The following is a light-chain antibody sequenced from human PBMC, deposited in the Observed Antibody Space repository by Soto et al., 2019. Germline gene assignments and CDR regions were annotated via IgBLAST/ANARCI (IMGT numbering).Light chain of an antibody. CDR1: QSISDW. CDR2: DAS. J-gene: IGKJ1*01. Sequence: DIQMTQSPSTLSASVGDRVTITCRASQSISDWLAWFQLKPGKAPKLLIYDASSLESGVPSRFSGSGSGTEFTITISSLQPDDFATYYCQQYNNYSTFGQGTKVDIK. V-gene: IGKV1-5*01. CDR3: QQYNNYST.